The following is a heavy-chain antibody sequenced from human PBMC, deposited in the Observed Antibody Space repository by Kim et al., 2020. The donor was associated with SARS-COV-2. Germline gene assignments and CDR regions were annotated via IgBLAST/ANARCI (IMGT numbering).Heavy chain of an antibody. J-gene: IGHJ4*02. V-gene: IGHV1-2*06. CDR2: INPNSGGT. Sequence: ASVKVSCKASGYTFTGYYMHWVRQAPGQGLEWMGRINPNSGGTNYAQKFQGRVIMTRDTSISTAYMELSRLRFDDTAVYYCARGGCSSSSCYPPFFDYWGQGTLVSVSS. CDR1: GYTFTGYY. CDR3: ARGGCSSSSCYPPFFDY. D-gene: IGHD2-2*01.